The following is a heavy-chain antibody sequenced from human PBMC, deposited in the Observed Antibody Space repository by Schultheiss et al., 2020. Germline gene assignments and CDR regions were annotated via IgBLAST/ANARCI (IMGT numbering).Heavy chain of an antibody. CDR3: ARERRDGYNRPLPD. CDR2: IYYSGST. J-gene: IGHJ4*02. Sequence: SQTLSLTCTVSGGSVSSGSYYWSWIRQPPGKGLEWIGYIYYSGSTNYNPSLKSRVTISVDTSKNQFSLKLSSVTAADTAVYYCARERRDGYNRPLPDWGQGTLVTVSS. CDR1: GGSVSSGSYY. D-gene: IGHD5-24*01. V-gene: IGHV4-61*01.